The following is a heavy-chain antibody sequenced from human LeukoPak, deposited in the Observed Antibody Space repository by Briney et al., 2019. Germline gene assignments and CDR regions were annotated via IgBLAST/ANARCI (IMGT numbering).Heavy chain of an antibody. D-gene: IGHD1-7*01. Sequence: SETLSLTCAVYGGSFSGYYWSWIRQPPGKGLEWIGEINHSGSTNYNPSLKRRVTISVDTSKNQCSLKLSSVTAADTAVYYCARENEGTLHDSTAAFHYWGQGTLVTVSS. CDR1: GGSFSGYY. J-gene: IGHJ4*02. CDR2: INHSGST. CDR3: ARENEGTLHDSTAAFHY. V-gene: IGHV4-34*01.